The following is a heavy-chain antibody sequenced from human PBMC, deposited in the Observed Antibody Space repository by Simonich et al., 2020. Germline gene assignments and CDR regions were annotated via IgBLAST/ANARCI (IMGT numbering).Heavy chain of an antibody. CDR2: INPNRGGT. Sequence: QVQLVQSGAEVKKPGASVKVSCKASGYTFTGYYMHWGRQAHGQGLEWMGWINPNRGGTNYAQKFQGRVTMTRDTSISTAYMELSRLRSDDTAVYYCARDSYSSWYFDLWGRGTLVTVSS. V-gene: IGHV1-2*02. CDR3: ARDSYSSWYFDL. D-gene: IGHD6-13*01. J-gene: IGHJ2*01. CDR1: GYTFTGYY.